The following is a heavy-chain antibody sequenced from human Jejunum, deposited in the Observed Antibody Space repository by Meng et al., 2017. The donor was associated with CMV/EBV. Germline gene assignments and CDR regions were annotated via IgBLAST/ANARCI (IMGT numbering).Heavy chain of an antibody. CDR2: ISSGGTYI. J-gene: IGHJ4*02. V-gene: IGHV3-48*03. Sequence: STYAMNWVRQGPGKGLEWISYISSGGTYIHYTDSVKGRFTISRDDAKNSLYLQMNSLRAEDTAVYYCAREPPDRSSTSTSPVSDYWGQGTLVTVSS. CDR1: STYA. D-gene: IGHD2-2*01. CDR3: AREPPDRSSTSTSPVSDY.